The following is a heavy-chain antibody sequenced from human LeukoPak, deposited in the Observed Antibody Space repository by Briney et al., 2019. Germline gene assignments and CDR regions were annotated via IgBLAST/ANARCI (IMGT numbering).Heavy chain of an antibody. CDR3: ARENRIAVAGILDAFDI. CDR2: IYYSGST. D-gene: IGHD6-19*01. CDR1: GGSLSSSSYY. V-gene: IGHV4-39*07. Sequence: SETLSLTCTVSGGSLSSSSYYWGWIRQPPGKGLEWIGSIYYSGSTYFNPSLKSRVTMSVDTSKNQFSLKLSSVTAADTAVYYCARENRIAVAGILDAFDIWGQGTMVTVSS. J-gene: IGHJ3*02.